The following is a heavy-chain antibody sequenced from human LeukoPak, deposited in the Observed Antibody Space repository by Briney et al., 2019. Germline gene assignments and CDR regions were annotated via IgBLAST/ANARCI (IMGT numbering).Heavy chain of an antibody. CDR2: IYSGGNT. Sequence: GGSLRLSCAGSGFAVSSNYMTWVRQAPGKGPEWVSGIYSGGNTFYADSVKGRFTISRDISKNFLYLQMNSLRAEDTAVYYCARVGGRGIWYYWGQGTLVTVSS. V-gene: IGHV3-53*01. D-gene: IGHD3-10*01. J-gene: IGHJ4*02. CDR3: ARVGGRGIWYY. CDR1: GFAVSSNY.